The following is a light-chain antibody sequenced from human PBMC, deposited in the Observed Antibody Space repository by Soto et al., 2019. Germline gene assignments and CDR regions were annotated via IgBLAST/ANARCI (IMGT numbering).Light chain of an antibody. Sequence: QAVVTQPASASGSPGQSITISCTGTSSDVGGYNYVSWYQQHPGKAPKLMIYEVSNRPSGVSNRFSGSKSGNTASLTISGLQAEDEADYYCSSYTSSSTVVFGGGTKLTVL. J-gene: IGLJ2*01. V-gene: IGLV2-14*01. CDR3: SSYTSSSTVV. CDR2: EVS. CDR1: SSDVGGYNY.